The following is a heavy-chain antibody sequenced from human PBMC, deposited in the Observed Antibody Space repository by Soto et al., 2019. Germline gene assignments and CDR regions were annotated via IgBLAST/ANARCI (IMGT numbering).Heavy chain of an antibody. Sequence: LGESLKISCKGSGYSFTSYWIGWVRQMPGKGLEWMGIIYPGDSDTRYSPSFQGQVTISADKSISTAYLQWSSLKASDTAMYYCAKIGDYYVWGSYRYPKASDAFDIWGQGTMVT. CDR1: GYSFTSYW. CDR3: AKIGDYYVWGSYRYPKASDAFDI. CDR2: IYPGDSDT. J-gene: IGHJ3*02. D-gene: IGHD3-16*02. V-gene: IGHV5-51*01.